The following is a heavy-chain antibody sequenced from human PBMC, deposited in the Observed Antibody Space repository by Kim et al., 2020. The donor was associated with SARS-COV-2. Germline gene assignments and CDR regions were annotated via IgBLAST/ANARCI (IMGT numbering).Heavy chain of an antibody. Sequence: ASVKVSCKASGYTFTSYAMNWVRQAPGQGLEWMGWINTNTGNPTYAQGFTGRFVFSLDTSVSTAYLQISSLKAEDTAVYYCARWGAGPWNQGPGSGGMDVWGQGTTVTVSS. J-gene: IGHJ6*02. D-gene: IGHD3-10*01. CDR3: ARWGAGPWNQGPGSGGMDV. CDR1: GYTFTSYA. CDR2: INTNTGNP. V-gene: IGHV7-4-1*02.